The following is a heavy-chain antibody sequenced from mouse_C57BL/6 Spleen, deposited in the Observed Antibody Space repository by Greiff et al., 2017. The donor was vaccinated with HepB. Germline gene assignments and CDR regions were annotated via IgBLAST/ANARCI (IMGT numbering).Heavy chain of an antibody. CDR1: GFNIKDDY. CDR2: IDPENGDT. Sequence: EVQLQQSGAELVRPGASVKLSCTASGFNIKDDYMHWVKQRPEQGLEWIGWIDPENGDTEYASNFQGKATITADTSSNTAYLQLSRLTSEDTAVYYCTRGFFAYWGQGTLVTVSA. J-gene: IGHJ3*01. CDR3: TRGFFAY. V-gene: IGHV14-4*01.